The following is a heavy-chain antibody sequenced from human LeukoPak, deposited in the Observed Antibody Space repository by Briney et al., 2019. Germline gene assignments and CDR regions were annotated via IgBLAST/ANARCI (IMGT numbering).Heavy chain of an antibody. CDR3: AKGTDIVVILTSGDT. J-gene: IGHJ5*02. CDR2: ISGSGTGT. V-gene: IGHV3-23*01. CDR1: GFTISSYA. D-gene: IGHD2-15*01. Sequence: PGGSLRLSCAASGFTISSYAMTWVRQAPGKGLEWVSGISGSGTGTYYADSVKGRFTISRDNSKNTLYLQMNSLTAEDTAVYYCAKGTDIVVILTSGDTWGQGTLVTVSS.